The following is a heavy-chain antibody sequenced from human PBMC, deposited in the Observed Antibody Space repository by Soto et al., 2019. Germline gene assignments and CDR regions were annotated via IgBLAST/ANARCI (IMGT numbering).Heavy chain of an antibody. D-gene: IGHD7-27*01. CDR3: ARALTGVLSGMDV. J-gene: IGHJ6*02. V-gene: IGHV1-46*01. CDR2: INPSGGST. Sequence: ASVKVSCKXSGYTFTSYYMHWVRQAPGQGLEWMGIINPSGGSTSDAQKFQGRVTTTRDTSTSTVYMELSSLRSEDTAVYYFARALTGVLSGMDVWGQGTMVTVSS. CDR1: GYTFTSYY.